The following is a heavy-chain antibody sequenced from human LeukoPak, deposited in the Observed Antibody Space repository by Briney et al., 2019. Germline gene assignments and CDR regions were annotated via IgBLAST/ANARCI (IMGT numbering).Heavy chain of an antibody. CDR1: GYTFTNHP. CDR3: APLIGAYFDY. CDR2: INTDNGNT. Sequence: ASVKVSCTTSGYTFTNHPMHWMRQAPGQRLEWMGWINTDNGNTKYSQKFQGRVAFTRDTPASTAYMELNSLTSEDTSVYYCAPLIGAYFDYWGQGTLVTVSS. J-gene: IGHJ4*02. V-gene: IGHV1-3*04. D-gene: IGHD3-22*01.